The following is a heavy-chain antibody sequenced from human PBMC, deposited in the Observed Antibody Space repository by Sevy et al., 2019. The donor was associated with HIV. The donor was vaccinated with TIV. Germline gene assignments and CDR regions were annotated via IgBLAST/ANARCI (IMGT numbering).Heavy chain of an antibody. D-gene: IGHD1-26*01. Sequence: GGSLRLSCAASGVTLRTYWMHWVRQVPGKGLMWVSRINTDSQITSFADSVKGRFTISRDNAKNTLYLQMDGLRVEDTAVYFCARGTSGTFGLWGQGTLVTVSS. J-gene: IGHJ4*02. CDR1: GVTLRTYW. CDR3: ARGTSGTFGL. V-gene: IGHV3-74*01. CDR2: INTDSQIT.